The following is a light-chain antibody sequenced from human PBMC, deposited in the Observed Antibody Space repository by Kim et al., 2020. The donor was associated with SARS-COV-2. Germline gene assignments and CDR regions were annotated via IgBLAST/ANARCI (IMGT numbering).Light chain of an antibody. J-gene: IGLJ1*01. CDR1: SSDIGTYNL. Sequence: PGQSITISGTRTSSDIGTYNLVSWYQQHPGKAPKLIIYEVNQRPSGASDRFSGSKSGNTAYLTVSGLQAEDEADYHCCSYATKSYVCGIGTKVTVL. V-gene: IGLV2-23*02. CDR2: EVN. CDR3: CSYATKSYV.